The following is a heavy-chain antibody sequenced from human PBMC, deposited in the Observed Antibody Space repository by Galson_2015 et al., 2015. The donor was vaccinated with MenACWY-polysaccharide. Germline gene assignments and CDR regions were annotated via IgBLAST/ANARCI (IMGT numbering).Heavy chain of an antibody. CDR3: AKGAAHYGSGNYYDY. J-gene: IGHJ4*02. CDR1: GLTFSSYG. D-gene: IGHD3-10*01. V-gene: IGHV3-23*01. CDR2: LSPTTGNT. Sequence: SLRLSCAGSGLTFSSYGMGWVRQAPGKGLEWVSGLSPTTGNTYYADSVWGRFTISRDNSKNTLYLQMDSLRAEDTALYYCAKGAAHYGSGNYYDYWGQGTQVTVSS.